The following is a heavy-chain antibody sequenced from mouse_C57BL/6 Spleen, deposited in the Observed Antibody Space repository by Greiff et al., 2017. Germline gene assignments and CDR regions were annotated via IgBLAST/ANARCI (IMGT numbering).Heavy chain of an antibody. D-gene: IGHD1-1*01. J-gene: IGHJ3*01. Sequence: QVQLQQPGAELVKPGASVKMSCKASGYTFTSYWITWVKQRPGQGLEWIGDIYPGSGSTNYNEKFKSKATLTVDTSSSTAYMQLSSLTSEDSAVYYCARDYYGSEAWVAYWGQGTLVTVSA. CDR1: GYTFTSYW. V-gene: IGHV1-55*01. CDR2: IYPGSGST. CDR3: ARDYYGSEAWVAY.